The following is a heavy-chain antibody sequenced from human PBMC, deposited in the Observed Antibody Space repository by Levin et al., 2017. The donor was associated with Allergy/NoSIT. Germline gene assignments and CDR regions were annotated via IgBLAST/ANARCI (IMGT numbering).Heavy chain of an antibody. Sequence: GGSLRLSCAASGFTFSSDGMNWVRQAPGKGLEWVAFISDDGSNNYFLESVKGRFTISRDNSKNTLYLQMNSLRPDDTAVYYCAKQRIFGLSSNYCLDVCGQGTTVTVSS. J-gene: IGHJ6*02. CDR1: GFTFSSDG. CDR3: AKQRIFGLSSNYCLDV. V-gene: IGHV3-30*18. D-gene: IGHD3-3*01. CDR2: ISDDGSNN.